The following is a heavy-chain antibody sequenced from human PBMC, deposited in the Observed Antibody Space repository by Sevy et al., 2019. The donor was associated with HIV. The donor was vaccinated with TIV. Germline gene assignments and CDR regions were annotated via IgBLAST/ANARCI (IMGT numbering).Heavy chain of an antibody. CDR1: GGSISSYY. J-gene: IGHJ4*02. V-gene: IGHV4-59*12. Sequence: SETLSLTCTVSGGSISSYYWSWSRQPPGKGLEWIGYIYYSGSTNYNPSLKNRVTISVDTSKNQFSLKLSSVTAADTAVYYCARLFDGNYYDSSGYYFDYWGQGTLVTVSS. CDR2: IYYSGST. D-gene: IGHD3-22*01. CDR3: ARLFDGNYYDSSGYYFDY.